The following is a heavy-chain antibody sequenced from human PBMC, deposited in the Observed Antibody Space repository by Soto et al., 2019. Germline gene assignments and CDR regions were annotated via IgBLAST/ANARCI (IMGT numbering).Heavy chain of an antibody. J-gene: IGHJ4*02. CDR1: GSSINSSGYY. Sequence: SETLSLTCTVSGSSINSSGYYWGWIRQPPGKGLEWIGSMLYGVSTYYNPSPKSRVTVSVDTSKNQFSLNLRSVTAADTAVYYCARLPSRHLVDYWGQGTLVTVSS. D-gene: IGHD3-3*02. CDR2: MLYGVST. CDR3: ARLPSRHLVDY. V-gene: IGHV4-39*01.